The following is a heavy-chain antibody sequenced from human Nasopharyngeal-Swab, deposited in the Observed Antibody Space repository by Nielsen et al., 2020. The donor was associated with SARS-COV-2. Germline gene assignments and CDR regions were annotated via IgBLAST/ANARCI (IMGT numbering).Heavy chain of an antibody. V-gene: IGHV1-58*01. Sequence: WVRQAPGQRLEWIGWIVVGSGNTNYAQKFQKRVTITRDMSTSTAYMELSSLRSEDTAVYYCATDSSGYHDAFDIWGQGTMVTVSS. J-gene: IGHJ3*02. CDR3: ATDSSGYHDAFDI. CDR2: IVVGSGNT. D-gene: IGHD3-22*01.